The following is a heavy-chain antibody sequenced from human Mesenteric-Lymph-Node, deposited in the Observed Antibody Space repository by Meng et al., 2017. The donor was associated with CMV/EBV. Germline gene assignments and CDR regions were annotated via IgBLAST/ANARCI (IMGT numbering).Heavy chain of an antibody. J-gene: IGHJ4*02. CDR2: IYYSGST. V-gene: IGHV4-59*01. CDR3: ARGPGYYDSSGSDY. CDR1: GGSIGSYY. Sequence: SETLSLTCTVSGGSIGSYYWSWIRQPPGKGLEWIGYIYYSGSTNYNPSLKSRVTISVDTSKNQFFLNLNSVTAADTAVYYCARGPGYYDSSGSDYWGQGMLVTVSS. D-gene: IGHD3-22*01.